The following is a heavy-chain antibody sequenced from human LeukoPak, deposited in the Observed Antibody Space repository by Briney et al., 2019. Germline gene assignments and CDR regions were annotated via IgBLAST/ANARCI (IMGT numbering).Heavy chain of an antibody. Sequence: GASVKVSCKASGYTFTSYGISWVRQVPGQGLELVGWISAYNGDTNFAQRFHDRVTMTTDTSTSTAFMELRSLTSDDTAVYYCARDGPITANWFDPWGQGTLVIVSS. D-gene: IGHD2-21*02. CDR2: ISAYNGDT. V-gene: IGHV1-18*01. J-gene: IGHJ5*02. CDR3: ARDGPITANWFDP. CDR1: GYTFTSYG.